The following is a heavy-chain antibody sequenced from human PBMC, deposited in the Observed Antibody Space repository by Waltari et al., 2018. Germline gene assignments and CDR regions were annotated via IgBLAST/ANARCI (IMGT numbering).Heavy chain of an antibody. CDR1: GYIFNSNY. CDR2: FFPGDGGT. D-gene: IGHD3-16*01. Sequence: QVQLVQSGAEVKKPGASVKISCQTSGYIFNSNYIHWVRQAPGQGLQWMGVFFPGDGGTIDAQKFQGRVNMTSDTSTSTVYMELTSLGSEDTAVYYCARRSLLRFLDYWGQGTLVTVSS. CDR3: ARRSLLRFLDY. J-gene: IGHJ4*02. V-gene: IGHV1-46*02.